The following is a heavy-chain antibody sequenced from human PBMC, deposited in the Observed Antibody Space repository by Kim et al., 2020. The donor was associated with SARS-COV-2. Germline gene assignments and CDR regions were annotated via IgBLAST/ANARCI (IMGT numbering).Heavy chain of an antibody. CDR1: GFTFSSYA. V-gene: IGHV3-30*04. Sequence: GGSLRLSCAASGFTFSSYAMHWVRQAPGKGLEWVAVISYDGSNKYYADSVKGRFTISRDNSKNTLYLQMNSLRAEDTAVYYCARDYYYDSSGGDSFDYWGQGTLVTVSS. J-gene: IGHJ4*02. CDR2: ISYDGSNK. D-gene: IGHD3-22*01. CDR3: ARDYYYDSSGGDSFDY.